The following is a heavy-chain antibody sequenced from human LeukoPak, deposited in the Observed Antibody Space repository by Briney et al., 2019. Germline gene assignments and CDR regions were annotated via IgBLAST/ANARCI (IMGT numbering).Heavy chain of an antibody. J-gene: IGHJ4*02. Sequence: GGSLRLSCAATGFSHSPMHWVRQAPGKGLEGVAVISIDGTWQDYADSVKGRFTFSRETSKPTLYLEMNSLRSEDTAVYFCGREGPSSGRAGHPDYWGQGTLVTVSA. CDR2: ISIDGTWQ. CDR1: GFSHSP. CDR3: GREGPSSGRAGHPDY. V-gene: IGHV3-30*17. D-gene: IGHD3-22*01.